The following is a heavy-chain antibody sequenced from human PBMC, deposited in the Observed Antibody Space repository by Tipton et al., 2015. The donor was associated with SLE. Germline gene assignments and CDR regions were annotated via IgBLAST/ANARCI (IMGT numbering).Heavy chain of an antibody. J-gene: IGHJ4*02. CDR2: INPDSGGT. D-gene: IGHD2-2*01. CDR1: GYTFTGYY. V-gene: IGHV1-2*06. CDR3: ARAYCSSTSCTSGY. Sequence: QSGPEVKKPGASVKVSCKASGYTFTGYYMHWVRQAPGQGLEWMGRINPDSGGTNYAQKSLGRVTMTWDTSISTAYMELSRLRSDDTAVYYCARAYCSSTSCTSGYWGQVTLVTVSS.